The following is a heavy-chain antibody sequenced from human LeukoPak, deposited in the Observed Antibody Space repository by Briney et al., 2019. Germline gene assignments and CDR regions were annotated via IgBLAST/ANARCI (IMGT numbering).Heavy chain of an antibody. CDR3: ARDVLYAFDI. CDR1: GGSISSSSYY. CDR2: IYYSGST. J-gene: IGHJ3*02. Sequence: SETLSLTCTVSGGSISSSSYYWGWIRQPPGKGLEWIGSIYYSGSTYYNPSLKSRVTISVGTSKNQFSLKLSSVTAADTAVYYCARDVLYAFDIWGQGTMVTVSS. V-gene: IGHV4-39*07. D-gene: IGHD3-10*01.